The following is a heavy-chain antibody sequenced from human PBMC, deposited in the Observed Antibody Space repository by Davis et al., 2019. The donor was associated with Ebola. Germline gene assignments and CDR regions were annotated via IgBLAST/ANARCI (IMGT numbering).Heavy chain of an antibody. CDR2: IYHSGST. Sequence: PSETLSLTCAVSGGSISSSNWWSWVRQPPGKGLEWIGEIYHSGSTNYNPSLKSRVTISVDKSKNQFSLKLSSVTAADTAVYYCARGSFWSGYYPGYFDYWGQGTLVTVSS. V-gene: IGHV4-4*02. CDR1: GGSISSSNW. D-gene: IGHD3-3*01. J-gene: IGHJ4*02. CDR3: ARGSFWSGYYPGYFDY.